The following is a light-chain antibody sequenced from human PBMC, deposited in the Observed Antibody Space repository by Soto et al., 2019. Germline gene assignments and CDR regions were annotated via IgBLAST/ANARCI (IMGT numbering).Light chain of an antibody. J-gene: IGKJ2*01. CDR1: QSVSSY. Sequence: EIVLTQSPATLSLSPGERATLSCRASQSVSSYLAWYQQKPGQAPRLLIYDTSNRATGIPARFSGSGSGTDFTLTISCLEPEDFAVYYCQQRSNWLYTFGQGTKVEIK. CDR3: QQRSNWLYT. CDR2: DTS. V-gene: IGKV3-11*01.